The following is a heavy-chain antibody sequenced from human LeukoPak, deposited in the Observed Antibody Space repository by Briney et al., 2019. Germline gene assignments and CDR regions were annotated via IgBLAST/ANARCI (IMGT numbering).Heavy chain of an antibody. V-gene: IGHV3-74*01. CDR1: GFTFSENW. D-gene: IGHD6-13*01. J-gene: IGHJ3*01. Sequence: PGGSLRLSCVASGFTFSENWMHWVRQAPGKELAWVSHINRDGGLTNYADSVKGRFTISRGNARNTVYLQMSSLRVEDTAIYFCAREEHRLAEAGTSAFDLGGQGTLVTVSP. CDR2: INRDGGLT. CDR3: AREEHRLAEAGTSAFDL.